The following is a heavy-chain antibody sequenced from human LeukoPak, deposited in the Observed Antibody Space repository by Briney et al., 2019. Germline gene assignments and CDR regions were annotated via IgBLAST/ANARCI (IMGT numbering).Heavy chain of an antibody. V-gene: IGHV3-74*01. D-gene: IGHD3-10*02. CDR1: GFTFSSYW. CDR3: AELGITMIGGV. Sequence: GGSLRLSCAASGFTFSSYWMHWVRQAPGKGLVWDSRINSDGSSTSYADSVKGRFTISRDNAKNSLYLQMNSLRAEDTAVYYCAELGITMIGGVWGKGTTVTISS. CDR2: INSDGSST. J-gene: IGHJ6*04.